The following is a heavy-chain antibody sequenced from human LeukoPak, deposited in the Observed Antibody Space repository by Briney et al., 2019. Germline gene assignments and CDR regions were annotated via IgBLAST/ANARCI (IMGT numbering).Heavy chain of an antibody. D-gene: IGHD3-10*01. J-gene: IGHJ4*02. CDR3: AFRGVIPNYFDY. Sequence: ASVKVSCKASGYTFKTYSFTWVRQAPGQGLEWMGRISAYNGDTNYAQKFQGRLALTADTLTRTGYMELTSLRSDDTAVYYCAFRGVIPNYFDYWGQGSLAIVSS. CDR1: GYTFKTYS. CDR2: ISAYNGDT. V-gene: IGHV1-18*01.